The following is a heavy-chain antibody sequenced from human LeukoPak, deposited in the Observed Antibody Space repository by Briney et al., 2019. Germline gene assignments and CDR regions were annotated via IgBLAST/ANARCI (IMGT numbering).Heavy chain of an antibody. CDR3: ARQTNDYGDSFNY. Sequence: ASVKVSCKASGYTFTGYYMHWVRQAPGQGLEWMGWINPNSGGTNYAQKFQGRVTMTRDTSISTAYMELSRLRSDDTAVYYCARQTNDYGDSFNYWGQGTLVTVSS. CDR1: GYTFTGYY. CDR2: INPNSGGT. V-gene: IGHV1-2*02. J-gene: IGHJ4*02. D-gene: IGHD4-17*01.